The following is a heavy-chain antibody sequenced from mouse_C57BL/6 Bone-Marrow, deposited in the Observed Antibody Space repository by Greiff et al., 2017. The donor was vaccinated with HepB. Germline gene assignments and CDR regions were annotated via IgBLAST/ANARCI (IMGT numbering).Heavy chain of an antibody. CDR2: IYPGDGDT. J-gene: IGHJ2*01. CDR3: ASQIALPFDY. Sequence: VKLQESGAELVKPGASVKISCKASGYAFSSYWMNWVKQRPGKGLEWIGQIYPGDGDTNYNGKFKGKATLTADKSSSTAYMQLSSLTSEDSAVYFCASQIALPFDYWGQGTTLTVSS. V-gene: IGHV1-80*01. CDR1: GYAFSSYW.